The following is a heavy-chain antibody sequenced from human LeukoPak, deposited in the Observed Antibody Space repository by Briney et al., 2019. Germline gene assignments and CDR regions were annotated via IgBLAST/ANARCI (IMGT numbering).Heavy chain of an antibody. J-gene: IGHJ3*02. CDR1: GGSISSYY. V-gene: IGHV4-59*12. CDR3: ARGPSGLRSPFNT. D-gene: IGHD5-12*01. Sequence: SETLSLTCTVSGGSISSYYWSWIRQPPGKGLEWIGSVSYSGSPYYNPSLTSRATISVDTSRNQVSLKLTSVTAADTAVYYCARGPSGLRSPFNTWGHGTTVTVSS. CDR2: VSYSGSP.